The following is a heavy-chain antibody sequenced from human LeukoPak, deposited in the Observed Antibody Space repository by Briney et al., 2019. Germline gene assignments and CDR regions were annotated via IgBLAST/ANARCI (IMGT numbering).Heavy chain of an antibody. Sequence: SETLSLTCAVPGGSISSSNWWSCVRQPPGKELECIGSIYYSGNTYYNPSLKTRATISIDTPTSKNQFSLTLSSVTAADTAVYYCARHHAEILVPNDWGQGTLVTVSS. J-gene: IGHJ4*02. CDR3: ARHHAEILVPND. CDR1: GGSISSSNW. CDR2: IYYSGNT. V-gene: IGHV4-4*02. D-gene: IGHD1-1*01.